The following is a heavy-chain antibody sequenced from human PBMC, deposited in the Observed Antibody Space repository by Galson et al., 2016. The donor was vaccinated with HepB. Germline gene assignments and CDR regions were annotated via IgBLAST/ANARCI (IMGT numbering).Heavy chain of an antibody. D-gene: IGHD1-1*01. CDR1: LGSVSGAY. CDR2: IYHSGYS. Sequence: SETLSLTCTVSLGSVSGAYWSWIRQSPGKGLEWIGCIYHSGYSMSNPSLKSRVTISVDPSKTQFPLMLSSVTAADTAVYYCASHFDVVHLGRSFDNWGQGALITVSS. CDR3: ASHFDVVHLGRSFDN. V-gene: IGHV4-59*08. J-gene: IGHJ1*01.